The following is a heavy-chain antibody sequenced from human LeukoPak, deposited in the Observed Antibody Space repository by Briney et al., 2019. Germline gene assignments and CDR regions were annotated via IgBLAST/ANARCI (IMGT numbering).Heavy chain of an antibody. CDR2: IYHSGST. V-gene: IGHV4-4*02. D-gene: IGHD6-19*01. CDR3: ARSRNIAVAGIGL. Sequence: PGGSLRLSCAASGFTVSSHYMSWVRQAPGKGLEWIGEIYHSGSTNYNPSLKSRVTISVDKSKNQFSLKLSSVTAADTAVYYCARSRNIAVAGIGLWGQGTLVTVSS. J-gene: IGHJ4*02. CDR1: GFTVSSHY.